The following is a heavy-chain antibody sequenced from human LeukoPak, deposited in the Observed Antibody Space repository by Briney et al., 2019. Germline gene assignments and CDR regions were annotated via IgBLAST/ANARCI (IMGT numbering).Heavy chain of an antibody. CDR3: ARVAVGYCSSTSCYGDFDY. Sequence: ASVKVSCKASGYTFTSYGISWVRQAPGQGLEWMGWISAYNGNTNYAQKLQGRVTTTTDTSTSTAYMELRSLRSDDTAVCYCARVAVGYCSSTSCYGDFDYWGQGTLVTVSS. D-gene: IGHD2-2*03. J-gene: IGHJ4*02. V-gene: IGHV1-18*01. CDR1: GYTFTSYG. CDR2: ISAYNGNT.